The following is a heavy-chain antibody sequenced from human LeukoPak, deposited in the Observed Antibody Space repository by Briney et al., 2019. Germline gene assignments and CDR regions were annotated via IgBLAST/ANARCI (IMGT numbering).Heavy chain of an antibody. CDR2: ISSSGSTI. J-gene: IGHJ4*02. V-gene: IGHV3-48*04. D-gene: IGHD5-18*01. Sequence: GGSLRLSCAASGFTFSSYWMSWVRQAPGKGLEWVSYISSSGSTIYYADSVKGRFTISRDNAKNSLYLQMSSLRAEDTTVYYCARDIRGYTDYWGQGTLVTVSS. CDR1: GFTFSSYW. CDR3: ARDIRGYTDY.